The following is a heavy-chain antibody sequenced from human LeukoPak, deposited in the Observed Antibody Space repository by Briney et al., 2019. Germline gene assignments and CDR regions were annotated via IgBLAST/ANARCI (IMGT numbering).Heavy chain of an antibody. CDR1: GYTFSNYA. D-gene: IGHD3-10*01. V-gene: IGHV3-23*01. CDR2: ISASGGNT. Sequence: GGSLRLSCAASGYTFSNYAMSWVRQAPGKGLEWVAGISASGGNTFYADSVKGRFSISRENSKNTLYLQMNSLRGEDTAVYYCAKDGETMIRGVIYYDCWGQGTLVSVSS. J-gene: IGHJ4*02. CDR3: AKDGETMIRGVIYYDC.